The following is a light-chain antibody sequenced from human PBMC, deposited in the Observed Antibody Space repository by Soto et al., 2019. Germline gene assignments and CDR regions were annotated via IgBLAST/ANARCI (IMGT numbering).Light chain of an antibody. CDR2: LNSDGSH. J-gene: IGLJ3*02. Sequence: QLVLTQSPSASASLGASVKLTCTLSSGHSSYAIAWHQQQPEKGPRYLMKLNSDGSHNKGDGIPDRFSGSSSGAERYLTISSLQSEAEADYYCQTWGTGIRVFGGGPRLTVL. CDR3: QTWGTGIRV. V-gene: IGLV4-69*01. CDR1: SGHSSYA.